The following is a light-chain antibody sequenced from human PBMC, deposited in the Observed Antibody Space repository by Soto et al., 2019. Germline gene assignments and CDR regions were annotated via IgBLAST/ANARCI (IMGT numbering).Light chain of an antibody. CDR2: KAS. CDR1: ESIRSW. J-gene: IGKJ1*01. Sequence: DIQMTQSPSTLSASIGDSVTITCRASESIRSWVAWYQQTPGKAPKILINKASELEGGVPPRFSGSGSGTEFTLTISSLQPDDFATYYCQQYFRHATFXQGTKVDIK. CDR3: QQYFRHAT. V-gene: IGKV1-5*03.